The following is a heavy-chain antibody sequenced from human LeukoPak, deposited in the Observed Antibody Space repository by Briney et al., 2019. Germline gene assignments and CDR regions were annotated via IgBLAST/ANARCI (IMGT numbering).Heavy chain of an antibody. J-gene: IGHJ6*02. D-gene: IGHD6-6*01. Sequence: GGSLRLSCAASEFTSSDYWMSWVRQAPGKGLEWVANIKQDGSEKHYVDSVKGRFTISRDNAKNSLYLQMNSLRAEDMAVYYCARVDYSSSSPDQYYYYYGMDVWGQGTTVTVSS. CDR3: ARVDYSSSSPDQYYYYYGMDV. CDR2: IKQDGSEK. V-gene: IGHV3-7*02. CDR1: EFTSSDYW.